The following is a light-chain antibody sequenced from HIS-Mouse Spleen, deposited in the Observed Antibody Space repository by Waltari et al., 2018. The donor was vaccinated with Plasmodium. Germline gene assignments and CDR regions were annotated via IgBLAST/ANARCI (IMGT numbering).Light chain of an antibody. CDR3: MIWHSSAWV. CDR2: YKSDSDT. Sequence: QAVLTQPSPLSASPGASASPTCPFRSGINFLTYRLFWSQQTPGSPPQYLLSYKSDSDTQQGSGVPSRFSGSKDASANAGILLISGLQSEDEADYYCMIWHSSAWVFGGGTKLTVL. CDR1: SGINFLTYR. V-gene: IGLV5-45*02. J-gene: IGLJ3*02.